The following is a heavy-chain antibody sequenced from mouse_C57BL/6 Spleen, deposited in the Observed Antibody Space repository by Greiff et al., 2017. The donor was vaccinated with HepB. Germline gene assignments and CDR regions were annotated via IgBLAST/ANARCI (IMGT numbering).Heavy chain of an antibody. J-gene: IGHJ2*01. CDR3: ARYAYYFDY. Sequence: EVKLMESGPGLVKPSQSLSLTCSVTGYSITSGYYWNWIRQFPGNKLEWMGYISYDGSNNYNPSLKNRISITRDTSKNQFFLKLNSVTTEDTATYYCARYAYYFDYWGQGTTLTVSS. CDR1: GYSITSGYY. V-gene: IGHV3-6*01. CDR2: ISYDGSN.